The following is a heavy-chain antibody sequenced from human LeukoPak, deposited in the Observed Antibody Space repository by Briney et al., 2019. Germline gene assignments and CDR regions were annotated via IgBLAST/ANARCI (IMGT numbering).Heavy chain of an antibody. Sequence: PGGSLRLSCAASGFTFSIYAMSWVRQAPGKGRAWVSSISGSGGSTYHADSVKGRLTISRDNSKNTLYLQMNSLRADDTAVYYCAKGRGFGGDSGVFDSWGQGTLVTVSS. CDR1: GFTFSIYA. D-gene: IGHD2-21*01. CDR2: ISGSGGST. J-gene: IGHJ4*02. CDR3: AKGRGFGGDSGVFDS. V-gene: IGHV3-23*01.